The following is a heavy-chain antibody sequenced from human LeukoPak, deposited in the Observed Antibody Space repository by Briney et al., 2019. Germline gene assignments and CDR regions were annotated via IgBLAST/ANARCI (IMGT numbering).Heavy chain of an antibody. Sequence: GGSLRLSCAASGFTFDDYAMHWVRQAPGKGLEWVSGISWNSGSIGYADSVKGRFTISRDNSKNTLYLQMNSLRAEDTAVYYCAKGGYVVPAAMVDYWGQGTLVTVSS. D-gene: IGHD2-2*01. CDR3: AKGGYVVPAAMVDY. CDR2: ISWNSGSI. V-gene: IGHV3-9*01. J-gene: IGHJ4*02. CDR1: GFTFDDYA.